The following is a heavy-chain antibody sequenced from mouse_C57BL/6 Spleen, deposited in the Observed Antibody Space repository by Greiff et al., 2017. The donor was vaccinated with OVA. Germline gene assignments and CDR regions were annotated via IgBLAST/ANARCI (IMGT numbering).Heavy chain of an antibody. V-gene: IGHV1-55*01. CDR3: ARGGDYGNYPYDY. J-gene: IGHJ2*01. CDR1: GYTFTSYW. Sequence: VQLQQPGAELVKPGASVKMSCKASGYTFTSYWITWVKQRPGQGLEWIGDIYPGSGSTNYNEKFKSKATLTVDTSSSTAYMQLSSLTSEDSAVYYCARGGDYGNYPYDYWGQGTTLTVSS. D-gene: IGHD2-1*01. CDR2: IYPGSGST.